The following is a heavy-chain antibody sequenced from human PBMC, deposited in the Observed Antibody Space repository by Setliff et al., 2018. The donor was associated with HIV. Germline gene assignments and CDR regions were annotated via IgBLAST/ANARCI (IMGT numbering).Heavy chain of an antibody. CDR1: GGSFSGYF. J-gene: IGHJ4*02. CDR2: INHSGTT. CDR3: ARQGYCSGAGCYVRSAFDY. V-gene: IGHV4-34*01. D-gene: IGHD2-15*01. Sequence: SETLSLTCAVYGGSFSGYFWTWIRQHPGKGLEWIEEINHSGTTNYSPSLKSRVTIAVDTSKNQFSLILSSVTAADTAVYYCARQGYCSGAGCYVRSAFDYWGQGTLVAVAS.